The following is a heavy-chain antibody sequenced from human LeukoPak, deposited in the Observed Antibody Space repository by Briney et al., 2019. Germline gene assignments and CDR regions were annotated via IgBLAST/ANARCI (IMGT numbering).Heavy chain of an antibody. CDR2: ISGSGGST. J-gene: IGHJ6*02. CDR3: ARDILTGYVHYYGMDV. V-gene: IGHV3-23*01. Sequence: GGSLRLSCAASGFTFSSYAMSWVRQAPGKGLEWVSAISGSGGSTYYADSVKGRSTISRDNSKNTLYLQMNSLRAEDTAVYYCARDILTGYVHYYGMDVWGQGTTVTVPS. D-gene: IGHD3-9*01. CDR1: GFTFSSYA.